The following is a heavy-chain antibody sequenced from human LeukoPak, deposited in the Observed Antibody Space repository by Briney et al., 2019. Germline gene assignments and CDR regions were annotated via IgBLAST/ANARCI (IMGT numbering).Heavy chain of an antibody. CDR3: ARATIAAAGPFDY. CDR2: IYSGSTT. CDR1: GFTFSSYW. V-gene: IGHV3-66*01. Sequence: GGSLRLSCAASGFTFSSYWMSWVRQAPGKGLEWVSVIYSGSTTYYTDSVKGRFTISRDNSKNTLYLQMNSLRAEDTAMYYCARATIAAAGPFDYWGQGTLVTVSS. J-gene: IGHJ4*02. D-gene: IGHD6-13*01.